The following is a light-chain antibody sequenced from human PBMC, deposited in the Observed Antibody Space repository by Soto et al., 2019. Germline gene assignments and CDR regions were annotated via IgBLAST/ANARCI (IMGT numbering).Light chain of an antibody. Sequence: EIVLTQSPATLSLSPGERATLSCRASQSVSSYLAWYQQKPGQAPRLLIYDASNRATGIPARFSGSGSGTDFTITISSLEPEDFAVYYCQQRSNWSPLTFGGGTKVEIK. CDR3: QQRSNWSPLT. V-gene: IGKV3-11*01. CDR2: DAS. J-gene: IGKJ4*01. CDR1: QSVSSY.